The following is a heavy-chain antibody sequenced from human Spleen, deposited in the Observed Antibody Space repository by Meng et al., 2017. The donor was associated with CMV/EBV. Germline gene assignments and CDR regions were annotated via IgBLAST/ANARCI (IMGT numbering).Heavy chain of an antibody. D-gene: IGHD1-7*01. CDR1: GFTFSSYA. Sequence: LSLTCAASGFTFSSYAMSWVRQAPGKGLEWVAFIRYDGSNKYYADSVKGRFTISRDNSKNTLYLQINSLRAEDTAVYYCARISHLWNYYFDSWGQGTLVTVSS. V-gene: IGHV3-33*08. CDR3: ARISHLWNYYFDS. CDR2: IRYDGSNK. J-gene: IGHJ4*02.